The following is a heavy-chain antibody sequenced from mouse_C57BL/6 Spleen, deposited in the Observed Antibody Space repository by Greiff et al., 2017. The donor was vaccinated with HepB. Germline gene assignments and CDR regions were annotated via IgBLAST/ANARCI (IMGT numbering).Heavy chain of an antibody. CDR3: AKGETAQATLDY. V-gene: IGHV1-69*01. D-gene: IGHD3-2*02. J-gene: IGHJ2*01. Sequence: VQLQQPGAELVMPGASVKLSCKASGYTFTSYWMHWVKQRPGQGLEWIGEIDPSDSYTNYNQKFKGKSTLTVDKSSSTAYMQLSSLTSEDSAVYYCAKGETAQATLDYWGQGTTLTVSS. CDR2: IDPSDSYT. CDR1: GYTFTSYW.